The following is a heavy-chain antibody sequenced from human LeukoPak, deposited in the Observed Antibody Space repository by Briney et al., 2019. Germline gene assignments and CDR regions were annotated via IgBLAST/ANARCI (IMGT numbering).Heavy chain of an antibody. Sequence: GGSLRLSCAPSGFTFSSYAMHWVRQAPGKGLEWVAVISYDGSNKYYADSVKGRFTISRDNSKNTLYLQMNSLRAEDTAVYYCARARYYYGSGRSYFDYWGQGTLVTVSS. CDR2: ISYDGSNK. J-gene: IGHJ4*02. V-gene: IGHV3-30*04. D-gene: IGHD3-10*01. CDR1: GFTFSSYA. CDR3: ARARYYYGSGRSYFDY.